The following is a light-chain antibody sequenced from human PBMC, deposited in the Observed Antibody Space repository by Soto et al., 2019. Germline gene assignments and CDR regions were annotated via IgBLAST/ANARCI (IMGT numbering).Light chain of an antibody. Sequence: DIQMTQSPSTLSASIGDRVTITCLASESIRTWLAWYQHKPGKAPKLLIYKASTLESGVPSRFSGSGSGTEFTLTISSLQPDDFATYYCQQYNSVSLLTFGGGTKVDIK. CDR1: ESIRTW. CDR3: QQYNSVSLLT. J-gene: IGKJ4*01. V-gene: IGKV1-5*03. CDR2: KAS.